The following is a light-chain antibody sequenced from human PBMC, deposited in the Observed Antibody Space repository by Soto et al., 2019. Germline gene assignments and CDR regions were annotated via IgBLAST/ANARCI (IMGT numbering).Light chain of an antibody. CDR3: QHYNSYSEA. CDR2: KAS. CDR1: QSISSW. J-gene: IGKJ1*01. V-gene: IGKV1-5*03. Sequence: IHMTHAPSILWAILGDIVTITCRASQSISSWLAWYQQKPGKAPKLLIYKASTLKSGVPSRFSGSGSGTEFTLTISSLQPDDFATYYCQHYNSYSEAFGQGTKVDIK.